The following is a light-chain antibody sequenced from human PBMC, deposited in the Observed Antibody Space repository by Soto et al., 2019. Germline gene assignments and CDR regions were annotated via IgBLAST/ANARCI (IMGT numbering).Light chain of an antibody. V-gene: IGLV1-51*01. Sequence: QSVLTQPPSLSAAPGQTVTISCSGSRSNIGNNYVSWYQQFPGAAPKLLIYDSNKRPSGIPERFSAPKYGTSATLGITGLRTGDEADYYCGAWDGSLELYLFGTGTKLTVL. CDR2: DSN. CDR3: GAWDGSLELYL. J-gene: IGLJ1*01. CDR1: RSNIGNNY.